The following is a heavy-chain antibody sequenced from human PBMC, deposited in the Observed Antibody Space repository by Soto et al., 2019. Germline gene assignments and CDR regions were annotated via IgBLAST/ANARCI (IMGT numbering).Heavy chain of an antibody. CDR3: ARENRESPTVTYYYYGMDV. Sequence: SETLSLTCTVSGGSISSYYWSWIRQPAGKGLEWIGRIYTSGSTNYNPALKSRVTMSVDTSKNQFSLKLSTVTAADTAVYYCARENRESPTVTYYYYGMDVWGQGTTVTVSS. CDR2: IYTSGST. V-gene: IGHV4-4*07. CDR1: GGSISSYY. D-gene: IGHD4-17*01. J-gene: IGHJ6*02.